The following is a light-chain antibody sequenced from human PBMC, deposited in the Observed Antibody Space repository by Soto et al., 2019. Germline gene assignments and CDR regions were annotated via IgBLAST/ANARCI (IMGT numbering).Light chain of an antibody. J-gene: IGLJ2*01. CDR1: SSDVGGYSY. CDR3: SSYTSRTTPV. CDR2: EVS. V-gene: IGLV2-14*01. Sequence: QSALTQPASVSGSPGQSITISCTGTSSDVGGYSYVSWYQQHPGKTPKLMIYEVSNRPSGVSHRFSGSRSGNTASLTISGLQAEDEADYHCSSYTSRTTPVFGGGTKLTVL.